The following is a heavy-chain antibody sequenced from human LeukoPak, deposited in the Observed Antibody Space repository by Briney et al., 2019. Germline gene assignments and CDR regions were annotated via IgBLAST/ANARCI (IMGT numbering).Heavy chain of an antibody. Sequence: GESLKISFKGSGYSFTTYWIGWVRQIPGKGLEWMGIIYPGDSDTRYSPSFQGQVTISADKSISTAYLQWSSLKASDTAMYYCARSGTVSPYAFDIWGQGTMVTVSS. CDR1: GYSFTTYW. CDR3: ARSGTVSPYAFDI. J-gene: IGHJ3*02. D-gene: IGHD1-14*01. CDR2: IYPGDSDT. V-gene: IGHV5-51*01.